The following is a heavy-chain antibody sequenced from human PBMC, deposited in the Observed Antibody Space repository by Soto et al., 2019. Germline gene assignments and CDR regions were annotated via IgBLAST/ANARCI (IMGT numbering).Heavy chain of an antibody. Sequence: SVKVSCKASGGTFSSCAISWVRQAPGQGLEWMGGIIPIFGTANYAQKFQGRVTITADESTSTAYMELSSLRSEDTAVYYCARGVTAMDTSFDYWGQGTLVTVSS. J-gene: IGHJ4*02. D-gene: IGHD5-18*01. CDR3: ARGVTAMDTSFDY. CDR2: IIPIFGTA. CDR1: GGTFSSCA. V-gene: IGHV1-69*13.